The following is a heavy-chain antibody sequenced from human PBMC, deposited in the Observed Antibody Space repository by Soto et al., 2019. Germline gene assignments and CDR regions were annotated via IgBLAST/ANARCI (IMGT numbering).Heavy chain of an antibody. CDR2: INEDGVTT. Sequence: HPGGSLRRSCEASGFIFSMYWMHWVRQVTGKGPVRVPRINEDGVTTTYSESVKGRFTISRDNDKNTLYLQLESLKGDETAMYDSTRGAPPSTSDTWGYWGPGTQVTVSS. J-gene: IGHJ4*02. CDR3: TRGAPPSTSDTWGY. D-gene: IGHD1-1*01. V-gene: IGHV3-74*03. CDR1: GFIFSMYW.